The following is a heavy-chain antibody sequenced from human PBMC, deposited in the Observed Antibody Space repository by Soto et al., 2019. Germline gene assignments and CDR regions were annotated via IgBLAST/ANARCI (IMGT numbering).Heavy chain of an antibody. J-gene: IGHJ6*02. D-gene: IGHD6-6*01. CDR1: GGTFSSYA. CDR2: IIPIFGTA. CDR3: ARDKRAARRGNYYYCMDV. Sequence: QVQLVQSGAEVKKPGSSVKVSCKASGGTFSSYAISWVRQAPGQGLEWMGGIIPIFGTANYAQKFQGRVTITADESTSTAYMELSSLRSEDTAVYYCARDKRAARRGNYYYCMDVWGQGTTVTVSS. V-gene: IGHV1-69*01.